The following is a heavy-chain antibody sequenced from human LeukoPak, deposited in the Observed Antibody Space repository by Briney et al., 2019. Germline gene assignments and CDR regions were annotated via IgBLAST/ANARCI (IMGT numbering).Heavy chain of an antibody. J-gene: IGHJ4*02. CDR1: GFSFSNLA. Sequence: GGSLRLSCVASGFSFSNLAMGWVRQAPGNGLEWVSVISDSGGITYYADSVKGRFAISRDNSRNTLYLQMNSLRVDDTAVYYCAKDARRYSGWYFFDHWGQGTLVTVSS. CDR2: ISDSGGIT. CDR3: AKDARRYSGWYFFDH. D-gene: IGHD6-19*01. V-gene: IGHV3-23*01.